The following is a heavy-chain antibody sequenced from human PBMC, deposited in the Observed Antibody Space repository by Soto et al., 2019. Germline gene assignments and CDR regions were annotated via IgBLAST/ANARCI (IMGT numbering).Heavy chain of an antibody. V-gene: IGHV3-23*01. CDR1: GFTFSSYD. CDR3: ANIGLTTGSPLQ. CDR2: ITAGGTGT. D-gene: IGHD1-1*01. J-gene: IGHJ4*02. Sequence: VGSLRLSCAASGFTFSSYDVTWVRQAPGKGLEWVSRITAGGTGTYYADSVKGRFTISRDNSKNTLFLQVNSLRADDTAIYYCANIGLTTGSPLQWGQGTLVTVS.